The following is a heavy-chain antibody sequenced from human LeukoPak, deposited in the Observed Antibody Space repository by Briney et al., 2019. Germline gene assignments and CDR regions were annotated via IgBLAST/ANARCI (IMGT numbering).Heavy chain of an antibody. Sequence: SETLSLTCAVSGGSISSGGYSWSWIRQPPGKGLEWIGYIYHSGSTYYNSSLKSRVTISVDRSKNQFSLKLSSVTAADTAVYYCTNAFDIWGQGIKVTVSS. V-gene: IGHV4-30-2*01. CDR1: GGSISSGGYS. CDR2: IYHSGST. CDR3: TNAFDI. J-gene: IGHJ3*02.